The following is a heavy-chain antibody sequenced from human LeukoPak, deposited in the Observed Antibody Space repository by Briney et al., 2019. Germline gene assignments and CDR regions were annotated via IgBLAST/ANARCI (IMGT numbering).Heavy chain of an antibody. Sequence: PGGSLRLSCVASGFTFNNYAMTWVRQAPGKGLEWVSAISGSGGSTYYADSVKGRFTISRDNSKNTLYLQMNSLRAEDTAVYYCANLATVTTRGVFDIWGQGTMVTISS. V-gene: IGHV3-23*01. D-gene: IGHD4-17*01. J-gene: IGHJ3*02. CDR1: GFTFNNYA. CDR2: ISGSGGST. CDR3: ANLATVTTRGVFDI.